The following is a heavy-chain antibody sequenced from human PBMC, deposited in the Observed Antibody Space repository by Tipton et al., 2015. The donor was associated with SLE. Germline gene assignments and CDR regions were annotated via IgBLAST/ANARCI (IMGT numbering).Heavy chain of an antibody. V-gene: IGHV3-23*01. CDR1: GFTFSRYA. CDR3: GQNWVFDS. CDR2: ISVGADNT. J-gene: IGHJ4*02. D-gene: IGHD3-16*01. Sequence: SLRLSCAASGFTFSRYAMAWARQAPGKGLEWVSAISVGADNTYHADSVKGRFTISRDDSQNTIYLQMNSLRVEDTAVYYCGQNWVFDSWGRGTLVTVSS.